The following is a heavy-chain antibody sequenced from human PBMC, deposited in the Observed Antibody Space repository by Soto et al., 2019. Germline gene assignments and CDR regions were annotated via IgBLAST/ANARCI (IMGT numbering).Heavy chain of an antibody. CDR2: IIPIFGTA. Sequence: GASVKVSCKASGGTFSSYAISWVRQAPGQGLEWMGGIIPIFGTANYAQKFQGRVTITADESTSTAYMELSSLRSEDTAVYYCARVTMVRGVTTGAYYYYGMDVWGQGTTVTVSS. J-gene: IGHJ6*02. CDR1: GGTFSSYA. V-gene: IGHV1-69*13. D-gene: IGHD3-10*01. CDR3: ARVTMVRGVTTGAYYYYGMDV.